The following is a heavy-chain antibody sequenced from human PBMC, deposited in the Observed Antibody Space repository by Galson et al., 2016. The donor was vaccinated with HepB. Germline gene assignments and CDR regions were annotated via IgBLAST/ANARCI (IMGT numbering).Heavy chain of an antibody. D-gene: IGHD1-1*01. CDR1: GFTFRSYW. Sequence: SLRLSCAASGFTFRSYWMTWVRQAPGKGLEWVANIKHDGTDKNYVDSVKGRFTISRDNSKNTLYLQMNSLRAEDTAVYYCARVLGGTSTGYFDYWGQGALVTVSS. V-gene: IGHV3-7*01. CDR2: IKHDGTDK. CDR3: ARVLGGTSTGYFDY. J-gene: IGHJ4*02.